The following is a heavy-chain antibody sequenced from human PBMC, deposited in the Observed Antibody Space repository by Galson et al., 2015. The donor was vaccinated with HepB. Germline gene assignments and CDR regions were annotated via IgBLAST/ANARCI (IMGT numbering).Heavy chain of an antibody. CDR2: TYYRSRWHN. V-gene: IGHV6-1*01. J-gene: IGHJ2*01. Sequence: CAISGDSVSSNSAAWNWIRQSPSRGLEWLGRTYYRSRWHNDYAVSVKSRISITPDTSKSQFSLHLNAVTPEDTAVYYCARTRGHFDLWGRGTLVTVSS. CDR3: ARTRGHFDL. CDR1: GDSVSSNSAA.